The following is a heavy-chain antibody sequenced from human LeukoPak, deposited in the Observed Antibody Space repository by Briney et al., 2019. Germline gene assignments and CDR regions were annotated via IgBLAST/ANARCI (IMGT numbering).Heavy chain of an antibody. J-gene: IGHJ4*02. V-gene: IGHV3-7*01. CDR3: ARDRDGRGSGSYYLLRGWEFDY. D-gene: IGHD3-10*01. Sequence: GGSLRLSCAASGFTFSSYWMTWVRQAPGKGLEWVANIKQDGSEKYYVDSVKGRFTISRDNAKNSLYLQMNSLRAEDTAVYYCARDRDGRGSGSYYLLRGWEFDYWGQGTLVTVSS. CDR1: GFTFSSYW. CDR2: IKQDGSEK.